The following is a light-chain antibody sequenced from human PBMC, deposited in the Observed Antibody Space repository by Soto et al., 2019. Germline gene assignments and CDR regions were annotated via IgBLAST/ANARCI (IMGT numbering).Light chain of an antibody. CDR2: DAS. J-gene: IGKJ3*01. CDR3: QQYNNWPPFT. CDR1: KSVGSK. V-gene: IGKV3-15*01. Sequence: EIVMTQSPATLSVSPGEGATLSCRASKSVGSKLAWYQQKPGQAPRLLIYDASTRATGFPARFSGSGSGTEFTLTISSLQPEDFAIYYCQQYNNWPPFTFGPGTKVDIK.